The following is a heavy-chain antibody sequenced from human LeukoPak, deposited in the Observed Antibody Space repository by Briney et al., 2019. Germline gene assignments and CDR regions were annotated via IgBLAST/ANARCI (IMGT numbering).Heavy chain of an antibody. Sequence: SETLSLTCSVSGASISSSSYYWGWIRQPPGKGLEWIATINYSGTTHYNPSLKSRVTISADTSNNHFSLKLSSVTAADTAVYYCARGGLRGYSYSDYWGQGTLVTVSS. V-gene: IGHV4-39*07. J-gene: IGHJ4*02. CDR2: INYSGTT. CDR1: GASISSSSYY. CDR3: ARGGLRGYSYSDY. D-gene: IGHD5-18*01.